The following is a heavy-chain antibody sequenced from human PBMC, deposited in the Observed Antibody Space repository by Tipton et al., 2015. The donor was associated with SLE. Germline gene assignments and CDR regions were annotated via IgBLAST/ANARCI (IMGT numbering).Heavy chain of an antibody. Sequence: QLVQSGAEVKKPGASVKVSCKASGYTFTGYYMHWVRQAPGQGLEWMGWINPNSGGTNYAQKFQGRVTMTRDTSISTAYMELSRLRSDDTAVYYCARESIAVAGTEGYFDLWGRSTLVTVSS. CDR2: INPNSGGT. D-gene: IGHD6-19*01. J-gene: IGHJ2*01. CDR1: GYTFTGYY. CDR3: ARESIAVAGTEGYFDL. V-gene: IGHV1-2*02.